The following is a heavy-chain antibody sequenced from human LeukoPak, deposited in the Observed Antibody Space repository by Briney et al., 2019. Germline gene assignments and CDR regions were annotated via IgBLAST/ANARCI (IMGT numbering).Heavy chain of an antibody. J-gene: IGHJ4*02. V-gene: IGHV3-48*01. CDR1: GFTFSSYS. CDR2: ISSSSSTI. Sequence: PGGSLRLSCAASGFTFSSYSMNWVRQAPGKGLEWVSYISSSSSTIYYADSVKGRFTISRDNAKNSLYLQMNSPRAEDTAVYYCARPYSSSWPHFDYWGQGTLVTVSS. CDR3: ARPYSSSWPHFDY. D-gene: IGHD6-13*01.